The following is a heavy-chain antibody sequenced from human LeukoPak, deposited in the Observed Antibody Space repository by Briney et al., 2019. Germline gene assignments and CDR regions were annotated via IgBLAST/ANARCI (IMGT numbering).Heavy chain of an antibody. V-gene: IGHV3-21*01. CDR2: ISSSSSYI. Sequence: GGSLRLSCAASGFTFSSYSMNWVRQAPGKGLEWVSSISSSSSYIYYADSVKGRFTISRDNAKNSLYLQMNSLRAEDTAVYYCAREPRIAAAGKGAFDIWGQGTMVTVSS. D-gene: IGHD6-13*01. CDR3: AREPRIAAAGKGAFDI. J-gene: IGHJ3*02. CDR1: GFTFSSYS.